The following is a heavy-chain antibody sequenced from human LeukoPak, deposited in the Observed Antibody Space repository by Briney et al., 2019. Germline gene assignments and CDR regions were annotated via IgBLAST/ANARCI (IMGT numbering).Heavy chain of an antibody. CDR2: LYIGGNT. Sequence: PGGSLRLSCVVSGFSVSSNYMAWVRQAPGKGLEWVSVLYIGGNTYYGDFVKGRFTISRDNSRNTLYLQMNSLRVDDTAVYYCARELAVGAITEYFQDWGQGTLVTVSS. V-gene: IGHV3-53*01. CDR1: GFSVSSNY. D-gene: IGHD1-26*01. J-gene: IGHJ1*01. CDR3: ARELAVGAITEYFQD.